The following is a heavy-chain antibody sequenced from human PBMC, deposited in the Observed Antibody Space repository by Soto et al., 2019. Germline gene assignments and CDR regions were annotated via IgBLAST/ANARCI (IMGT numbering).Heavy chain of an antibody. CDR2: ISYDGSNK. Sequence: GGSLRLSCAASGFTFSSYGMHWVRQAPGKGLEWVAVISYDGSNKYYADSVKGRFTISRDNSKNTLYLQMNSLRAEDTAVYYCAKCPESWGEGYYYYMDVWGKGTTVTVSS. CDR1: GFTFSSYG. V-gene: IGHV3-30*18. D-gene: IGHD7-27*01. J-gene: IGHJ6*03. CDR3: AKCPESWGEGYYYYMDV.